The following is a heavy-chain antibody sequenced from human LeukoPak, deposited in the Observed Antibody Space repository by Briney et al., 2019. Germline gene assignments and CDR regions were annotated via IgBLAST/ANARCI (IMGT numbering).Heavy chain of an antibody. CDR3: TKAPIVSCSGAFCYPFDS. CDR1: GYTFTSYG. V-gene: IGHV1-18*01. J-gene: IGHJ4*02. D-gene: IGHD2-15*01. Sequence: ASVKVSCKASGYTFTSYGISWVRQAPGQGLEWMGWISAYNGNTNYAQKLQGRVTMTTDTSTSTAYMELRSLRSDDTAIYYCTKAPIVSCSGAFCYPFDSWGQGTLVTVSS. CDR2: ISAYNGNT.